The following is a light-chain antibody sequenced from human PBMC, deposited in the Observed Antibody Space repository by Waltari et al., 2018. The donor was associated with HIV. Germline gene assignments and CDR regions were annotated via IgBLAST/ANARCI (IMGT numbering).Light chain of an antibody. Sequence: DIRMTQSPSPLSASPGDRVTITCRKSQIISKSLNWYRQKPGRAPQLLIHSATSLQRGVSSRFSGSGSASGTEFTLTINNFQPEDFATYYCQQSFMIPLTFGPGTKVDIK. CDR1: QIISKS. CDR3: QQSFMIPLT. V-gene: IGKV1-39*01. CDR2: SAT. J-gene: IGKJ3*01.